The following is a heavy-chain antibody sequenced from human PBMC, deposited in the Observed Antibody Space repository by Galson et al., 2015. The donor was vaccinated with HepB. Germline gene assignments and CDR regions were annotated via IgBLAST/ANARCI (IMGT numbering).Heavy chain of an antibody. D-gene: IGHD3-16*01. CDR3: AKDQFGAAPENNWFDP. CDR1: GFTFSNYA. V-gene: IGHV3-23*01. J-gene: IGHJ5*02. CDR2: ISGSSDKT. Sequence: SLRLSCAASGFTFSNYAMNWVRQAPGKGLEWVSVISGSSDKTYYADSVKGRFTISRDNSKNTLYLQMNSLRAEDTAVYYCAKDQFGAAPENNWFDPWGQGTLVTVSS.